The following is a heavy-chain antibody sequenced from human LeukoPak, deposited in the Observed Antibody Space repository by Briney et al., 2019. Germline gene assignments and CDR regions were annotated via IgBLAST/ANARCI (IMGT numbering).Heavy chain of an antibody. CDR3: ARDLYYYDSSGYYYENWFDP. CDR1: GGSISSGSYY. V-gene: IGHV4-61*02. CDR2: IYTSGST. Sequence: PSQTLSLTCTVSGGSISSGSYYWSWIRQPAGKGLEWIGRIYTSGSTNYNPSLKSRVTISVDTSKNQFSLELSSVTAADTAVYYCARDLYYYDSSGYYYENWFDPWGQGTLVTVSS. D-gene: IGHD3-22*01. J-gene: IGHJ5*02.